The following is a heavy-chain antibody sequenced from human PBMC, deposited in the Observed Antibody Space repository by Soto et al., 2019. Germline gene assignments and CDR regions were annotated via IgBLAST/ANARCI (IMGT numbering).Heavy chain of an antibody. V-gene: IGHV3-7*01. CDR1: GCTFSDSW. J-gene: IGHJ5*02. CDR2: INQDGSKT. CDR3: ARESTSFRHYDA. Sequence: PGGSLTLSCAASGCTFSDSWMGWVRQAPGRGLEWVANINQDGSKTTYAASVRGRFAISRDKSKNKLYLNMRGLKVEDTAVYFCARESTSFRHYDAWGPGTMVTVSS. D-gene: IGHD3-16*02.